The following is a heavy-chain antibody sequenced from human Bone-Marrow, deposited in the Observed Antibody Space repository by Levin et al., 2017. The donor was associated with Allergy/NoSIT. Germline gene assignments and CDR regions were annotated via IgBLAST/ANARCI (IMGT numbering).Heavy chain of an antibody. CDR2: ISSNGGST. J-gene: IGHJ6*03. CDR3: ARDGIVVVPAANFRLKYYYDYYMDV. CDR1: GFTFSSYA. D-gene: IGHD2-2*01. Sequence: PGGSLRLSCAASGFTFSSYAMHWVRQAPGKGLEYVSAISSNGGSTYYANSVKGRFTISRDNSKNTLYLQMGSLRAEDMAVYYCARDGIVVVPAANFRLKYYYDYYMDVWGKGTTVTVSS. V-gene: IGHV3-64*01.